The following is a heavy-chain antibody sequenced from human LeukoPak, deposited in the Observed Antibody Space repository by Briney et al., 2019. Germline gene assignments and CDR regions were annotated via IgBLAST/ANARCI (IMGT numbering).Heavy chain of an antibody. V-gene: IGHV3-7*01. J-gene: IGHJ4*02. CDR2: IKTDGSEK. Sequence: GGSLRLSCAASGFTFRSYWMSWFRQIPGKGLEWLGNIKTDGSEKYYLDSVRGRFAISRDNAKNSLFLQMNSLRGEDTALYYCVRDYVWGTYDHDYWGQGTLVTVTS. D-gene: IGHD3-16*01. CDR1: GFTFRSYW. CDR3: VRDYVWGTYDHDY.